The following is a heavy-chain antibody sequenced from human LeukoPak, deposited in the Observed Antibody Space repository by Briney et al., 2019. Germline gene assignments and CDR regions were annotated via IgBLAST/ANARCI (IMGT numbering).Heavy chain of an antibody. CDR2: INHRGST. Sequence: SETLSLTCAVYGGSFSGYYWSWIRQPPGKGLEWIGEINHRGSTNYNPSLKSRVTISVDMSKNQFSLKLSSVTAADTAVYYCARGSPYYDFWSGYHRDAFDIWGQGTVVTVSS. CDR3: ARGSPYYDFWSGYHRDAFDI. CDR1: GGSFSGYY. D-gene: IGHD3-3*01. V-gene: IGHV4-34*01. J-gene: IGHJ3*02.